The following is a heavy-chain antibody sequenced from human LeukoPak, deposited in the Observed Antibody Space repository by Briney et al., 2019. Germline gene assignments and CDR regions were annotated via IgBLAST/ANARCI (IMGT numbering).Heavy chain of an antibody. CDR1: GVTFSGYS. J-gene: IGHJ4*02. CDR2: ITATGLHI. CDR3: AKVGGYDSGGHIDY. Sequence: PGGSLRLSCAGSGVTFSGYSMNWVRQAPGKGLEWVSAITATGLHIYYADFVKGRFTISRDNAKNSLYLQMNSLRAEDTALYYCAKVGGYDSGGHIDYWGQGTLVTVSS. D-gene: IGHD5-12*01. V-gene: IGHV3-21*04.